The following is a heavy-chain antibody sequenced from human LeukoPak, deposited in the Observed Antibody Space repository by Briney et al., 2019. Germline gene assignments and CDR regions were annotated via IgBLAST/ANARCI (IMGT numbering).Heavy chain of an antibody. V-gene: IGHV3-53*01. CDR2: IYRGGST. Sequence: PGGSLRLSCAASGFNVSSNYMSWVRQAPGKGLEWVSVIYRGGSTYYADSVKGRFTISRDTSKNTLYLQMNSLRAEDTAVYYCAREPEGNGVGLDYWGQGTLVTVSS. CDR3: AREPEGNGVGLDY. J-gene: IGHJ4*02. D-gene: IGHD3-10*01. CDR1: GFNVSSNY.